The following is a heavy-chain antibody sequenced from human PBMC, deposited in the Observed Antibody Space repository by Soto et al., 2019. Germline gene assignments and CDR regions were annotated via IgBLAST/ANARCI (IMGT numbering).Heavy chain of an antibody. J-gene: IGHJ4*02. CDR2: VYSNGNT. Sequence: SETLSLTCTVSGDSITNNNYHWGWTRQPPGKGLEWIGTVYSNGNTYYNPSLKSRLAISVDTSKNQFSLSLISVTAADTAVYFCESLTNGRPGDSCGQGTLVTVSS. V-gene: IGHV4-39*01. CDR1: GDSITNNNYH. CDR3: ESLTNGRPGDS. D-gene: IGHD2-8*01.